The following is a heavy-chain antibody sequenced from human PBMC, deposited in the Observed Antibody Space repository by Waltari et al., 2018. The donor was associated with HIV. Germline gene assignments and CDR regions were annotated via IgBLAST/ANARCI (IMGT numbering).Heavy chain of an antibody. CDR3: AKGRTGYYYYYMDV. Sequence: EVQLVESGGGLVQPGRSLRLSCAASGFTFDDYAMHWVRQAPGKGLEWVSGVSWNSGSIGDADSVKGRFTISRDNAKNSLYLQMNSLRAEDTALYYCAKGRTGYYYYYMDVWGKGTTVTVSS. J-gene: IGHJ6*03. CDR1: GFTFDDYA. V-gene: IGHV3-9*01. CDR2: VSWNSGSI.